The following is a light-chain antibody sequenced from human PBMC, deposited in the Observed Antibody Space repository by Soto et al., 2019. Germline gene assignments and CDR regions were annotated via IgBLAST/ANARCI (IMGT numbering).Light chain of an antibody. CDR1: SSDVGAYKY. J-gene: IGLJ1*01. Sequence: QSALTHPASVSGSPGQAVTISCTGTSSDVGAYKYVSWYQKHPGKAPKLMIYGVSNRPSGVSNRFSGSKSGNTAFLTISVLQPEDEADYYCSSFTGPTTLDVFGTGTKSPS. CDR3: SSFTGPTTLDV. CDR2: GVS. V-gene: IGLV2-14*03.